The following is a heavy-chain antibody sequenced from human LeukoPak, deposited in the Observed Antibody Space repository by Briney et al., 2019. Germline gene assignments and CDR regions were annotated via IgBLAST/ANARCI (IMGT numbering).Heavy chain of an antibody. D-gene: IGHD2-15*01. CDR1: GYTFTSYG. V-gene: IGHV1-18*01. CDR3: ARDRPRGCSAN. J-gene: IGHJ4*02. CDR2: ISAYNGNT. Sequence: GASVKVSCKASGYTFTSYGISWVRQAPGQGLECMGWISAYNGNTNYAQKPQGRVTITTDTSTSTAYMELRSLRSDDTAVYYCARDRPRGCSANWGQGTLVTVSS.